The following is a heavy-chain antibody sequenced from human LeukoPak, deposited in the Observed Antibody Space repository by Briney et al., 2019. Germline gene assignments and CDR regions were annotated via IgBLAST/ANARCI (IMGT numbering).Heavy chain of an antibody. Sequence: MPGESLKISCKGSGYSFTSYWIGWVRQLPGKGLEWMGIIYPGDSDTRYSPSFQGQVTISADKSISTAYLQWSSLKASDTAMYYCARPVRGVIVDYYGMDVWGQGTTVTVSS. CDR1: GYSFTSYW. V-gene: IGHV5-51*01. D-gene: IGHD3-10*01. J-gene: IGHJ6*02. CDR2: IYPGDSDT. CDR3: ARPVRGVIVDYYGMDV.